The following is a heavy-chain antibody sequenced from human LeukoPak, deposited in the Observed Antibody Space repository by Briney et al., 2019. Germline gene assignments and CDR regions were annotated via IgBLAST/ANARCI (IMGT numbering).Heavy chain of an antibody. CDR3: ARDRVDTALALNGMDV. Sequence: PGGSLRLSCAASGFTISTYAMHWVRQTPGKGLEYVSAISSLGGSTYYANSVKGRFTISRDNSKNPLYLQMGSLRPEDMGVYYCARDRVDTALALNGMDVWGQGTTVTVSS. V-gene: IGHV3-64*01. CDR1: GFTISTYA. J-gene: IGHJ6*02. CDR2: ISSLGGST. D-gene: IGHD5-18*01.